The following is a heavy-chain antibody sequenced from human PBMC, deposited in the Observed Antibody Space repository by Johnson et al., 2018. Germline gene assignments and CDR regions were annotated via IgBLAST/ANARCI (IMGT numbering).Heavy chain of an antibody. J-gene: IGHJ3*02. Sequence: VQLVQSGGGLVQXGGSLRLSCAASGFTFSNYAMSWVRQAPGKGLEWVSSISGSGGSTYYADSVTGRFTISRDNSKNKLYLQMNRLNAEATAVYYRAKVRIIAAAVIDAFDIWGQGTMVTVSS. CDR3: AKVRIIAAAVIDAFDI. CDR2: ISGSGGST. CDR1: GFTFSNYA. V-gene: IGHV3-23*04. D-gene: IGHD6-13*01.